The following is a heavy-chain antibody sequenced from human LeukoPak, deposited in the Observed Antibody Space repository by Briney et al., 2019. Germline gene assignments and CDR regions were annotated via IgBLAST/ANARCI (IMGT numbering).Heavy chain of an antibody. CDR1: GYSFTSHG. J-gene: IGHJ6*02. CDR2: ISPYTNNT. V-gene: IGHV1-18*01. CDR3: TIGTGNFVPRGYYYGLDV. D-gene: IGHD3-3*01. Sequence: GASVKVSCKVSGYSFTSHGITWVRQAPVPGLEWLGWISPYTNNTNYAPKVQGRVAMTTDIPTTTAYMELRSLRSDDTAVYYCTIGTGNFVPRGYYYGLDVWGQGTTVTVSS.